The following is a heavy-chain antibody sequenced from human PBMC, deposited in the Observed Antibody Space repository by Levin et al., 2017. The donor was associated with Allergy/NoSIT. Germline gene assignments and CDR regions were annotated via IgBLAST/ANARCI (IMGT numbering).Heavy chain of an antibody. CDR1: GYTLTELS. D-gene: IGHD1-26*01. V-gene: IGHV1-24*01. CDR3: ATDQTLSGWELLRSAFDI. J-gene: IGHJ3*02. Sequence: ASVKVSCKVSGYTLTELSMHWVRQAPGKGLEWMGGFDPEDGETIYAQKFQGRVTMTEDTSTDTAYMELSSLRSEDTAVYYCATDQTLSGWELLRSAFDIWGQGTMVTVSS. CDR2: FDPEDGET.